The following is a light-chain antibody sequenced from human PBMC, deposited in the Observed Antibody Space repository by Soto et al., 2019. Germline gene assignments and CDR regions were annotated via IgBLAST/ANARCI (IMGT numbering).Light chain of an antibody. CDR1: QSVSSSY. V-gene: IGKV3-20*01. J-gene: IGKJ1*01. CDR2: GAS. CDR3: QQYGRP. Sequence: IVLTQSPATLSLSPGESATLACTASQSVSSSYLAWYQQRPGQDPRLLIYGASSRATGIPDRFIGSGSGTDFTLTISRLEPEDFAVYYCQQYGRPFGQGTKVDI.